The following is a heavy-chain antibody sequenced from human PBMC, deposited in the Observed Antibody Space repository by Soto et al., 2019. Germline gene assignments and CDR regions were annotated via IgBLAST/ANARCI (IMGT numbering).Heavy chain of an antibody. CDR2: IYSGGST. D-gene: IGHD6-6*01. Sequence: EVQLVESGGGLIQPGGSLRLSCAASGFTVSSNYMSWVRQAPGKGLEWVSVIYSGGSTYYADSVKGRFTISRDNSKNTLYLQMNSLRAEDTAVYYCAREPSANWFDPWGREPWSPSPQ. V-gene: IGHV3-53*01. J-gene: IGHJ5*02. CDR3: AREPSANWFDP. CDR1: GFTVSSNY.